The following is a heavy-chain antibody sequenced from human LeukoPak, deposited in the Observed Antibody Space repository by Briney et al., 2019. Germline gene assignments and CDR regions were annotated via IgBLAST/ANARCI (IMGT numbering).Heavy chain of an antibody. Sequence: ASVTVSFTASGGTFSSYAISWVRQAPGQGLEWLGGIIPIFGTANYAQKFQGRVTITADESTSTAYMELSSLRSEDTAVYYCASASLRIAAAGTWYYYGMDVWGQGTTVTVSS. CDR1: GGTFSSYA. J-gene: IGHJ6*02. CDR2: IIPIFGTA. CDR3: ASASLRIAAAGTWYYYGMDV. V-gene: IGHV1-69*13. D-gene: IGHD6-13*01.